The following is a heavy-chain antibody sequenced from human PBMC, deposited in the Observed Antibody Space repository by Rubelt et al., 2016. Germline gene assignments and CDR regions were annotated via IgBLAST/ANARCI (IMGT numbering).Heavy chain of an antibody. CDR1: GGSISSSGYY. J-gene: IGHJ5*02. V-gene: IGHV4-39*01. Sequence: QLQLQESGPGLLKSSETLSLTCTVSGGSISSSGYYWAWIRQSPGKGLEWIGAIYYTVDTYYNPALQRRVSISVDTSKNQLSLGLSSVTAADTAVYYWAKHQGPWYSRLGSWGQGTLVTVSS. CDR2: IYYTVDT. CDR3: AKHQGPWYSRLGS. D-gene: IGHD6-13*01.